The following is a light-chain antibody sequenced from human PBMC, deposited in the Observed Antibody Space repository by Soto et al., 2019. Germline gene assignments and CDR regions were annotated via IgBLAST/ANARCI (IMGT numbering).Light chain of an antibody. J-gene: IGLJ1*01. CDR1: SSDVGGYNY. Sequence: QSFLTQPASVSGSPGQSIAISCTGTSSDVGGYNYVSWYQQHPGKAPKLMIYDVSNRPSGVSDRFSGSKSGNTASLTISGLQAEDEADYYCGSYTSSNTRVFGTGTKVTVL. V-gene: IGLV2-14*03. CDR2: DVS. CDR3: GSYTSSNTRV.